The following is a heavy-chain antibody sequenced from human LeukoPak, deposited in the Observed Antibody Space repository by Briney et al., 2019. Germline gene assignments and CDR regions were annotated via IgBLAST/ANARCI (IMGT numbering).Heavy chain of an antibody. CDR1: GFTFDGYA. CDR2: ISGDGGST. Sequence: GGSLRLSCAASGFTFDGYAMHWVRQAPGKGLEWVSLISGDGGSTYYADSVKGRFTISRDNSKNSLYLQMNSLRTEDTALYYCAKSGPEQLVLDYWGQGTLVTVSS. V-gene: IGHV3-43*02. D-gene: IGHD6-13*01. CDR3: AKSGPEQLVLDY. J-gene: IGHJ4*02.